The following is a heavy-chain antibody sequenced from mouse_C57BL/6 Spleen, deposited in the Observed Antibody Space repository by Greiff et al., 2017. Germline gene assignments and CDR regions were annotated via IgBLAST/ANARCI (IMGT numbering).Heavy chain of an antibody. V-gene: IGHV1-61*01. Sequence: QVQLQQPGAELVRPGSSVKLSCKASGYTFTSYWMDWVKQRPGQGLEWIGNIYPSDSETHYNQKFKDKATLTVDKSSSTAYMQLSSLTSEDSAVYYCARGGDYDVGFDYWGQGTTLTVSS. CDR2: IYPSDSET. J-gene: IGHJ2*01. CDR1: GYTFTSYW. CDR3: ARGGDYDVGFDY. D-gene: IGHD2-4*01.